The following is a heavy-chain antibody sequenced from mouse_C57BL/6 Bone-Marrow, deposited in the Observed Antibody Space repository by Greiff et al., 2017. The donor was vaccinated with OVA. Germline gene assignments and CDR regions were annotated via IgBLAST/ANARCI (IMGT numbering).Heavy chain of an antibody. CDR1: GYTFTSYW. CDR2: IDPSDSYT. J-gene: IGHJ4*01. Sequence: QVQLQQSGAELVKPGASVKLSCKASGYTFTSYWMQWVKQRPGQGLEWIGEIDPSDSYTNYNQKFKGKATLTVDTSSSTAYMQLSSLTSEDSAVYYCAREIDYYAMDYWGQGTSVTVSS. CDR3: AREIDYYAMDY. V-gene: IGHV1-50*01.